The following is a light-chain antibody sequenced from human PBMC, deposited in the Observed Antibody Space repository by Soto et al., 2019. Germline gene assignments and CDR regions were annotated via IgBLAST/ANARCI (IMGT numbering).Light chain of an antibody. Sequence: QSVLTQPPSASGTPGQRVTISCSGSSSNIGSHTVNWYQQLPGTAPKLLIYSNNQRPSGVPDRFSGAKSDTSASLAISGLQSEDEADYYCAAWDDSLSCQGFGGGTQLTVL. CDR1: SSNIGSHT. V-gene: IGLV1-44*01. CDR3: AAWDDSLSCQG. J-gene: IGLJ2*01. CDR2: SNN.